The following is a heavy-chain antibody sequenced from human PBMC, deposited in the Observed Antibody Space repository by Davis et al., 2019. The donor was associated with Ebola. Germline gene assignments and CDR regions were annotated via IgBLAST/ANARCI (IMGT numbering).Heavy chain of an antibody. V-gene: IGHV1-8*01. J-gene: IGHJ6*04. D-gene: IGHD3-3*01. CDR1: GYTFTSYD. CDR2: MNPNSGST. CDR3: AVLFGVAPSVRCYGLDV. Sequence: AASVKVSCKASGYTFTSYDLNWVRQAPGQGLEWMGWMNPNSGSTGYAQKFQGRVTMTRNTSISTAYMEMSSLRSEDTAVYYCAVLFGVAPSVRCYGLDVWGKGTTVTVSS.